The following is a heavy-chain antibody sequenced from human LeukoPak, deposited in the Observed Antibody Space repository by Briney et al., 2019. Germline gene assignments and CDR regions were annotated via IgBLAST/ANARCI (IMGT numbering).Heavy chain of an antibody. D-gene: IGHD1-1*01. CDR2: ISSSSSYI. J-gene: IGHJ4*02. CDR3: AKGTTSSSYSPIGG. CDR1: GFTFSSYS. V-gene: IGHV3-21*04. Sequence: GGSLRLSCAASGFTFSSYSMNWVRQAPGKGLEWVSSISSSSSYIYYADSVKGRFTISRDNSNNTLYLQMNSLRAEDTAVYYCAKGTTSSSYSPIGGWGQGTLVTISS.